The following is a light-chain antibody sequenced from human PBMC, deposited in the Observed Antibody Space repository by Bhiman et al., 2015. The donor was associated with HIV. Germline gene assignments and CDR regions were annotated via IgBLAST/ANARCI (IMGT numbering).Light chain of an antibody. CDR2: DVS. V-gene: IGLV2-14*03. CDR1: SSDVGGYNY. CDR3: QSYDEGLFWV. Sequence: QSALTQPASVSGSPGQSITISCTGTSSDVGGYNYVSWYQQHPGKAPKLMIYDVSNRPSGISNRFSASKSETSASLAITGLQAEDEADYYCQSYDEGLFWVFGGGTKLIV. J-gene: IGLJ3*02.